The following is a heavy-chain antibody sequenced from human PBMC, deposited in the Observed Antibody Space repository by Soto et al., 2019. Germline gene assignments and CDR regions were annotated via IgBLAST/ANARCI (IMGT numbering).Heavy chain of an antibody. V-gene: IGHV1-69*04. Sequence: GASVKVSCKASGGTFSSNTISWVRQAPGQGLEWMGRIIPILGIANYAQKFQGRVTITADKSTSTAYMELSSLRSEDTAVYYCARDFAPTVTYFDYWGQGTLVTVSS. CDR2: IIPILGIA. CDR1: GGTFSSNT. J-gene: IGHJ4*02. CDR3: ARDFAPTVTYFDY. D-gene: IGHD4-17*01.